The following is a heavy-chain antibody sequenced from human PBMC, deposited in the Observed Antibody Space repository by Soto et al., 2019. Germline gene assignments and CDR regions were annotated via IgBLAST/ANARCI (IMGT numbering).Heavy chain of an antibody. Sequence: WETLSLTCAVSGGSISSSNWWSWVRQPPGKGLEWIGEIYHSGSTNYNPSLKSRVTISVDKSKNQFSLKLSSVTAADTAVYYCARTMVRGVSPSWFDPWGQGTLVTVSS. J-gene: IGHJ5*02. CDR2: IYHSGST. CDR3: ARTMVRGVSPSWFDP. D-gene: IGHD3-10*01. V-gene: IGHV4-4*02. CDR1: GGSISSSNW.